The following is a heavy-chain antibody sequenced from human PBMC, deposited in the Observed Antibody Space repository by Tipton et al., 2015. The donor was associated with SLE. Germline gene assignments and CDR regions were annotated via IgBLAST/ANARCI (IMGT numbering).Heavy chain of an antibody. CDR1: GGSFSGYY. Sequence: TLSLTCVVYGGSFSGYYWSWIRQPPGRGLEWIGEIYHTGSTKYNPSLKSRVTMSVDKSRNQFSLKLSSVTAADTAVYYCARDLWGTQASDYWGQGTLVTVSS. J-gene: IGHJ4*02. V-gene: IGHV4-34*01. CDR2: IYHTGST. CDR3: ARDLWGTQASDY. D-gene: IGHD3-16*01.